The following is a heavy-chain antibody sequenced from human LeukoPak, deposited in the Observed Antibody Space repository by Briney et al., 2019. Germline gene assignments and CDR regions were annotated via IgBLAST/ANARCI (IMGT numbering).Heavy chain of an antibody. CDR3: ARRDCVGDCYSNWFDP. V-gene: IGHV1-46*01. Sequence: GASVKVSCKASGYTFTNYFMHWVRQAPGQGREWMGIINPRGCSTGYAQKLQGRITMTTDMSTRTVYKERVSLESEDTAVHYCARRDCVGDCYSNWFDPWGQGTLVTVSS. CDR1: GYTFTNYF. J-gene: IGHJ5*02. CDR2: INPRGCST. D-gene: IGHD2-21*02.